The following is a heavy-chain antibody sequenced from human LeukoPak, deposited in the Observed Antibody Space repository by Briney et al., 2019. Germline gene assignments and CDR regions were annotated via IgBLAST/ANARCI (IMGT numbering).Heavy chain of an antibody. CDR1: GGSFSGYY. CDR3: ARDRIAARFPYYFDY. J-gene: IGHJ4*02. D-gene: IGHD6-6*01. CDR2: IYYSGST. V-gene: IGHV4-59*01. Sequence: PSETLSLTCAVYGGSFSGYYWSWIRQPPGKGLEWIGNIYYSGSTNYNPSLKSRVTISVDTSKNQFSLKLSSVTAADTAVYYCARDRIAARFPYYFDYWGQGTLVTVSS.